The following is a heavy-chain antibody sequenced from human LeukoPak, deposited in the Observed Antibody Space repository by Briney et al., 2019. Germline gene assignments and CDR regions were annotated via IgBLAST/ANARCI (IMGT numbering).Heavy chain of an antibody. CDR2: IKSKTDGGTT. CDR1: GFTFSNAW. J-gene: IGHJ6*03. Sequence: GGSLRLSCAASGFTFSNAWMSWVRQAPGKGLEWVGRIKSKTDGGTTDYAAPVKGRFTISRDDSKNTLYLQMNSLKTEDTAVYYCTTAPEAYYYYYMDVWGKGTTVTISS. V-gene: IGHV3-15*01. D-gene: IGHD1-14*01. CDR3: TTAPEAYYYYYMDV.